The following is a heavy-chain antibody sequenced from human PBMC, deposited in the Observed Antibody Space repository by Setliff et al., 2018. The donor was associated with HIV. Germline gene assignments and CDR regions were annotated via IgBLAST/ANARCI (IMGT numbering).Heavy chain of an antibody. Sequence: SETLSLTCAVYGGPLRAHYWSWIRQPPGQGLEWIGETSRSGKTNYNPSLKSRVTISVDTSKNQFSLKLTSVTAADTAVYYCVTSSSWSSRLNFWGPGMLVTVSS. D-gene: IGHD2-2*01. CDR2: TSRSGKT. J-gene: IGHJ4*02. V-gene: IGHV4-34*01. CDR3: VTSSSWSSRLNF. CDR1: GGPLRAHY.